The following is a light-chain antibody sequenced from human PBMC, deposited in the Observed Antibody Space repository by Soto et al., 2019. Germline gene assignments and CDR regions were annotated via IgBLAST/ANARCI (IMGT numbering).Light chain of an antibody. V-gene: IGKV3-15*01. CDR1: QSVSDR. CDR2: GAS. Sequence: EIVMTQSPDTLSVSPGERATLSCRASQSVSDRVVWYQQKPGQAPRLLIYGASTRATGIPARFSGSESGTEFTLTISSLQSEDFAVYYCKQYNNWPRTFGQGTKVDIK. CDR3: KQYNNWPRT. J-gene: IGKJ1*01.